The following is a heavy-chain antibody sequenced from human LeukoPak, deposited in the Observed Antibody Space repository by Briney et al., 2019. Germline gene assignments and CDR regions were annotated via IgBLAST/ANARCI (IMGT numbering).Heavy chain of an antibody. Sequence: SETLSLTCTVSGGSISSGSYYWSWIRQPAGKGLEWIGRIYTSGSTNYNPSLKSRVTISVDTSKNQFSLKLSSVTAADTAVYYCARDQGYSSSPYYYYYYMDVWGKGTTVTVSS. CDR3: ARDQGYSSSPYYYYYYMDV. J-gene: IGHJ6*03. D-gene: IGHD6-6*01. CDR2: IYTSGST. CDR1: GGSISSGSYY. V-gene: IGHV4-61*02.